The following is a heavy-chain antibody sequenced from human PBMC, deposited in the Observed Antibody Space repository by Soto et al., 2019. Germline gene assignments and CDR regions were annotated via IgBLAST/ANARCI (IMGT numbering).Heavy chain of an antibody. CDR3: ARDAVVADAFDI. V-gene: IGHV3-11*01. CDR2: ISSSGSTI. D-gene: IGHD2-15*01. J-gene: IGHJ3*02. CDR1: GFTFSDYY. Sequence: TGGSLRLSCAASGFTFSDYYMSWIRQAPGKGLEWVSYISSSGSTIYYADSVKGRFTISRDNAKNSLYLQMNSLRAEDTAVYYCARDAVVADAFDIWGQGTMVTVSS.